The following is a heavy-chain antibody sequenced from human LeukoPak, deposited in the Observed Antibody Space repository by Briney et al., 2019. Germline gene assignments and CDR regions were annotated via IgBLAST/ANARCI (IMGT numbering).Heavy chain of an antibody. D-gene: IGHD2-15*01. J-gene: IGHJ4*02. Sequence: GGSLRLSCVASGLTVSSYSMNWVRQAPGKGLEWVSHISSSSSTIYYADSVKGRFTISRDNAKNSLDLQMNSLRDEDTAVYYCARARASGRSGFDYWGQGTLVTVSS. V-gene: IGHV3-48*02. CDR2: ISSSSSTI. CDR1: GLTVSSYS. CDR3: ARARASGRSGFDY.